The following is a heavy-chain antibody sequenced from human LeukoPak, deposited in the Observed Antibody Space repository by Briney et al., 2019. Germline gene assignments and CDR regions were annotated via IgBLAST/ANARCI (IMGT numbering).Heavy chain of an antibody. V-gene: IGHV3-23*01. CDR3: AKDRVRAAAGSRDAPLDY. CDR1: GFTFSSYA. Sequence: GGSLRLSCAASGFTFSSYAMSWVRQAPGKGLEWVSAISGSGGSTYYADSVKGRFTISRDNSKNTLYLQMNSLRAEDTAVYYCAKDRVRAAAGSRDAPLDYWGQGTLVTVSS. CDR2: ISGSGGST. J-gene: IGHJ4*02. D-gene: IGHD6-13*01.